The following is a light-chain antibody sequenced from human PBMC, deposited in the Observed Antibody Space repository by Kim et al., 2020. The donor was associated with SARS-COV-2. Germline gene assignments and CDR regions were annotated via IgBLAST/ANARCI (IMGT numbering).Light chain of an antibody. CDR3: QHYDSYSWT. J-gene: IGKJ1*01. Sequence: DIQMTQSPSTLSASVGDRVTITCRASQNIGSWLVWYQQRPGKAPTLLVSDASTLKSGVPSRFSGSGSGTEFTLTISSLQPDDFATYFCQHYDSYSWTFGQGTKVDIK. CDR2: DAS. V-gene: IGKV1-5*01. CDR1: QNIGSW.